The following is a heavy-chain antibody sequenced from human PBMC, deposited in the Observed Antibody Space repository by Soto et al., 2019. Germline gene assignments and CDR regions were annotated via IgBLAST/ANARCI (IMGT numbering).Heavy chain of an antibody. CDR3: ARSSGRGYSGYDLDY. D-gene: IGHD5-12*01. CDR2: ISYSGST. Sequence: PSGTLSLSCTVSGGSISSGGYYWSWIRQHPGKGLEWIGYISYSGSTYYNPSLQSRVTISVDTSKKQFSLKLSSVTAADTAAYYCARSSGRGYSGYDLDYWGQGTLVTVSS. J-gene: IGHJ4*02. V-gene: IGHV4-31*03. CDR1: GGSISSGGYY.